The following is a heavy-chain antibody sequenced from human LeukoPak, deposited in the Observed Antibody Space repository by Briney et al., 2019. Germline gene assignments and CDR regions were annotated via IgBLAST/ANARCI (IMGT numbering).Heavy chain of an antibody. CDR3: ARDPRPRIAVAGPGGY. D-gene: IGHD6-19*01. CDR2: ISAYNGNA. Sequence: ASVKVSCKASVYTFTSYGISWVRQAPGQGLEWMGWISAYNGNANYAQKLQGRVTMTTDTSTSAAYMELRSLKSDDTAVYYCARDPRPRIAVAGPGGYWGQGTLVTVSS. J-gene: IGHJ4*02. CDR1: VYTFTSYG. V-gene: IGHV1-18*01.